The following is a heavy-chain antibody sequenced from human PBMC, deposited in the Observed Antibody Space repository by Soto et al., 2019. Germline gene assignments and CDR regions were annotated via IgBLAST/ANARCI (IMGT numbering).Heavy chain of an antibody. V-gene: IGHV1-69*13. Sequence: PVKGSRKASGDSFPSCAVNWVRRAPGQGLERMGATFPVFGTTNYTQKFQGRVTITADDSTTTAYMELSSLRSDDTAFYYWAREPSGRFRSWGQGTLVTVSS. CDR1: GDSFPSCA. CDR3: AREPSGRFRS. J-gene: IGHJ5*01. CDR2: TFPVFGTT.